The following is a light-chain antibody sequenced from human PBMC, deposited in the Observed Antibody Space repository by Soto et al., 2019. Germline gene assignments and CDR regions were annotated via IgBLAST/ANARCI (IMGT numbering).Light chain of an antibody. CDR2: DVS. V-gene: IGLV2-14*01. J-gene: IGLJ1*01. CDR1: SSDVGGYNY. CDR3: RSYSSSSAYV. Sequence: QSVLTQPASVSGSPGQSITISCTGTSSDVGGYNYVSWYQQHPGKAPKLMIYDVSNRPSGVSNRFSGSKSGDTASLTISGLQAEDEADYYCRSYSSSSAYVFGIGTKATVL.